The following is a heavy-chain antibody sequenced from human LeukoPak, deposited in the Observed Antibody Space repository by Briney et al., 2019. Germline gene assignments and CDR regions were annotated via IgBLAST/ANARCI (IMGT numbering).Heavy chain of an antibody. CDR1: GGTFSSYA. D-gene: IGHD6-13*01. J-gene: IGHJ5*02. CDR3: ARALTILSWFTPREGWFDP. V-gene: IGHV1-8*02. Sequence: ASVKVSCKASGGTFSSYAISWVRQAPGQGLEWMGWMNPNSGNTGYAQKFQGRVTMTGNTSISTAYMELSSLRSEDTAVYYCARALTILSWFTPREGWFDPWGQGTLVTVSS. CDR2: MNPNSGNT.